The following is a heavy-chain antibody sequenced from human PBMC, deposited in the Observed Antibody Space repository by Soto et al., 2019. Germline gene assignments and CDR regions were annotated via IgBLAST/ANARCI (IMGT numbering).Heavy chain of an antibody. D-gene: IGHD2-21*01. V-gene: IGHV3-21*01. CDR1: GFTFNTYD. CDR2: ITTSSAYI. CDR3: VTSGTARLLRLSWFDT. J-gene: IGHJ5*02. Sequence: EVQLVESGGGLVKPGGSLRLSCAASGFTFNTYDMNWVRQAPGKGLEWVSSITTSSAYIYYADSLKGRITISRDNATNSLFLQMNSLRAEDTAGYYCVTSGTARLLRLSWFDTWGQGTLVTVSS.